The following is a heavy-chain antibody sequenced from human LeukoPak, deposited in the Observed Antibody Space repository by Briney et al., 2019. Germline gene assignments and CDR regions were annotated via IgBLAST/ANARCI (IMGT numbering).Heavy chain of an antibody. J-gene: IGHJ4*02. D-gene: IGHD1-26*01. Sequence: SGGSLRLSCAASGFTFSSYGMHWVRQAPGKGLEWVAVISYDGSNKYYADSVKGRFTISRDNSKNTLYLQMNSLRAEDTAVYYCAKDRGEGAPFDYRGQGTLVTVSS. CDR3: AKDRGEGAPFDY. CDR2: ISYDGSNK. CDR1: GFTFSSYG. V-gene: IGHV3-30*18.